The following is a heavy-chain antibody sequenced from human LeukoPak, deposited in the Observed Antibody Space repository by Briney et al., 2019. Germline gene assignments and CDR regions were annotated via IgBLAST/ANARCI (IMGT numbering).Heavy chain of an antibody. J-gene: IGHJ4*02. Sequence: SETLSLTCTVSGGSISSSSYYWGWIRQPPGKGLEWIGSIYYSGITYYKPSLKSRVTISVDTSKNQFSLKLSSVTAADTAVYYCARRPYYFDYWGQGTLVTVSS. CDR2: IYYSGIT. CDR3: ARRPYYFDY. CDR1: GGSISSSSYY. V-gene: IGHV4-39*07.